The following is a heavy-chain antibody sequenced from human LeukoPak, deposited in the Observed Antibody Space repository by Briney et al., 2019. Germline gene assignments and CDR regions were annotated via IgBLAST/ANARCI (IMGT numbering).Heavy chain of an antibody. CDR1: EFTFSSNS. CDR2: ISRSSSTI. V-gene: IGHV3-48*04. Sequence: GGSLRLSCAASEFTFSSNSMNWVRQAPGKGPEWVSYISRSSSTIYYADSVKGRFTISRDNAKNSLYLQMNSLRAEDTAVYYCARSYCSGGTCYNYYYYYMDVWGKGPTVTVSS. J-gene: IGHJ6*03. D-gene: IGHD2-15*01. CDR3: ARSYCSGGTCYNYYYYYMDV.